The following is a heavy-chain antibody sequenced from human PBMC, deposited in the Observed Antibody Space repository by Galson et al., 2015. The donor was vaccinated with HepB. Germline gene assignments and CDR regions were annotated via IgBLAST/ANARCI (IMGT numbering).Heavy chain of an antibody. CDR3: TTAPYIWGSYRLNY. CDR1: GFTFTNAW. CDR2: VKSKTDGGTT. D-gene: IGHD3-16*02. J-gene: IGHJ4*02. V-gene: IGHV3-15*01. Sequence: SLRLSCAASGFTFTNAWMSWVRQAPGQGLEWVGRVKSKTDGGTTDYAAPVKGRFTISRDDSKNTLFLQMNSLKTEDTAVYYCTTAPYIWGSYRLNYWGQGTLATVSS.